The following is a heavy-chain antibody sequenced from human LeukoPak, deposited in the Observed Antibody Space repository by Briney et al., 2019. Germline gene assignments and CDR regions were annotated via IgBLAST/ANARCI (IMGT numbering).Heavy chain of an antibody. CDR3: VRIDLYYVTKWALDY. D-gene: IGHD1-26*01. CDR1: GLTFSNYE. CDR2: INTRVKSI. J-gene: IGHJ4*02. V-gene: IGHV3-48*03. Sequence: PGGSLRLSCAAAGLTFSNYEFNSVRQAPGKGLEWISHINTRVKSIFYADSVQGRFTISRDDARDSLYLPMNSLRAEDTAVYYCVRIDLYYVTKWALDYWGQGILVTVSS.